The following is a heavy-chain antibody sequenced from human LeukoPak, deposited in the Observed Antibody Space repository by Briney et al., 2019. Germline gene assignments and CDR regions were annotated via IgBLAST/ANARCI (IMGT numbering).Heavy chain of an antibody. CDR1: GFIFSSYS. V-gene: IGHV3-43*02. Sequence: PGGSLRLSCAASGFIFSSYSMNWVRQAPGKGLEWVSLISGDGGSTYYADSVKGRFPISRDNSKNSLYLQMNSLRTEDTALYYCAKDISHQYSSSRFDYWGQGTLVTVSS. D-gene: IGHD6-6*01. J-gene: IGHJ4*02. CDR2: ISGDGGST. CDR3: AKDISHQYSSSRFDY.